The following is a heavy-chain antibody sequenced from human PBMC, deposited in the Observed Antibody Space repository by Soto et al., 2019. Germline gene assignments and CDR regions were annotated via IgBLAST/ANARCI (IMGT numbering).Heavy chain of an antibody. CDR2: MNPNSGNT. D-gene: IGHD6-19*01. CDR1: GYTFTSYD. Sequence: QVQLVQSGAEVKKPGASVKVSCKASGYTFTSYDINWVRQAAGQGLEWMGWMNPNSGNTGYVQKFQGRVTVTRDTSISTAYMELSSLSSEDAAVYYCARFASSGWFFDYWGQGTLVTVSS. V-gene: IGHV1-8*01. J-gene: IGHJ4*02. CDR3: ARFASSGWFFDY.